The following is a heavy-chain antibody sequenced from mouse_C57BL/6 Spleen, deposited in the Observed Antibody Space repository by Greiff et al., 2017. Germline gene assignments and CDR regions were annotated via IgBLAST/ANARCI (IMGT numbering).Heavy chain of an antibody. V-gene: IGHV1-19*01. CDR3: ADGSHWYFDV. CDR2: INPYNGGT. CDR1: GYTFTDYY. D-gene: IGHD2-3*01. Sequence: EVQVVESGPVLVKPGASVKMSCKASGYTFTDYYMNWVKQSHGKSLEWIGVINPYNGGTSYNQKFKGKATLTVDKSSSTAYMELNSLTSEDSAVYYCADGSHWYFDVWGTGTTVTVSS. J-gene: IGHJ1*03.